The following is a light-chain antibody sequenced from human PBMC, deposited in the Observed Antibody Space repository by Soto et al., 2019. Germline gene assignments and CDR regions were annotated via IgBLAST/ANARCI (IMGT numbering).Light chain of an antibody. CDR3: QQYGDSPRT. CDR1: RSLSSGY. Sequence: IVLMQSPCTLSLSPGERATLSCRASRSLSSGYLAWYQQKPGQAPRLLFYDAFRRATGTPDRFSVSGSGTDFTLTISRLEPEDFAVYYCQQYGDSPRTFGQGTKVDIK. J-gene: IGKJ1*01. V-gene: IGKV3-20*01. CDR2: DAF.